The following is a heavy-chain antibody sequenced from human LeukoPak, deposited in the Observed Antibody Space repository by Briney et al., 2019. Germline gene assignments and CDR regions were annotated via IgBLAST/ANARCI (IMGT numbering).Heavy chain of an antibody. CDR3: ARDTPSWRDHGDY. CDR2: IYSGGST. CDR1: GFTVSSNY. J-gene: IGHJ4*02. Sequence: PGGSLRLSCAASGFTVSSNYMSWVRQAPGKGLEWVSVIYSGGSTYYADSVRGRFTISRDNSKNTLYLQMNSLRAEDTAVYYCARDTPSWRDHGDYWGQGTLVTVSS. D-gene: IGHD1-14*01. V-gene: IGHV3-66*01.